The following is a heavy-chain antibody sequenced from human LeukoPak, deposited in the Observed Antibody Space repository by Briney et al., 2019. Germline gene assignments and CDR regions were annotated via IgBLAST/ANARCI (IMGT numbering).Heavy chain of an antibody. V-gene: IGHV3-21*01. D-gene: IGHD2-2*01. Sequence: GGSLRLSCAASGFTFSSYSMNWVRQAPGKGLEWVSSISSSSSYMYYADSVKGRFTISRDNAKNSLYLQMNSLRAEDTAVYYCARDQVVPAAMNWFDPWGQGTLVTVSS. J-gene: IGHJ5*02. CDR2: ISSSSSYM. CDR3: ARDQVVPAAMNWFDP. CDR1: GFTFSSYS.